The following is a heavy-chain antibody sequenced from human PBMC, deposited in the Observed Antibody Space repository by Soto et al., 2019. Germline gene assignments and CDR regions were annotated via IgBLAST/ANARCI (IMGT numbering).Heavy chain of an antibody. D-gene: IGHD7-27*01. V-gene: IGHV1-69*01. CDR2: IMPIVGTP. CDR3: ALGNAMDV. CDR1: GGTFSSFA. J-gene: IGHJ6*02. Sequence: QVQLVQSGAEVKKPGSSVKVSCKASGGTFSSFAINWVRQAPGQGPQWMGGIMPIVGTPNYAHRFQGRVTIITDEVTSTAYMELTSLTVEDTAVYYCALGNAMDVWGQGTTVTVSS.